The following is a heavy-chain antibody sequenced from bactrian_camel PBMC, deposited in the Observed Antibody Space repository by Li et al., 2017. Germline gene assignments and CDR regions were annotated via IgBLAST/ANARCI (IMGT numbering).Heavy chain of an antibody. CDR3: AAGEPRGGSCLLEWSDS. CDR1: GYAYSSKC. Sequence: LVESGGGSVQAGGSLRLSCAMSGYAYSSKCMGWFRQVPGKEREGVACIYTGDGGTLYADSVKGRFAISQDNAKNTLYLQMNNLKPEDTGMYYCAAGEPRGGSCLLEWSDSWGQGTQVTVS. V-gene: IGHV3S28*01. J-gene: IGHJ4*01. CDR2: IYTGDGGT. D-gene: IGHD7*01.